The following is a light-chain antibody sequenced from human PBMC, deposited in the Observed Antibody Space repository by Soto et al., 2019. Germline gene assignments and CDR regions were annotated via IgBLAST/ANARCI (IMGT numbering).Light chain of an antibody. CDR1: SSNIEIDT. CDR2: NGN. Sequence: QSVLTQPPSASGTPGQRVTISCSGSSSNIEIDTVSWCQQIPGTAPKLLIYNGNQRPSGVPDRFSGSESGTSASLAISGLQSEDEDDYYCAAWDDSLKGYVFGTGTKLTVL. V-gene: IGLV1-44*01. CDR3: AAWDDSLKGYV. J-gene: IGLJ1*01.